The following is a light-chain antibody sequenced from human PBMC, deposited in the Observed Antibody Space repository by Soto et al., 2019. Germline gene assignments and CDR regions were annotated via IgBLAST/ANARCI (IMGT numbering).Light chain of an antibody. CDR3: QQYGSSPYT. CDR1: QSVSNSY. J-gene: IGKJ2*01. CDR2: GAS. Sequence: EIVLTQSPGTLSLSPGERATLSCRASQSVSNSYLAWYQQKPGQAPRLLIYGASGRATGIPDRFSGSGSGTDFTLTISRLEPEDFPVYYCQQYGSSPYTFSQGTKLEI. V-gene: IGKV3-20*01.